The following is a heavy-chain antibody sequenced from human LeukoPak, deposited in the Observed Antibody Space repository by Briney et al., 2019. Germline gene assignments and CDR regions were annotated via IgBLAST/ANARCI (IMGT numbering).Heavy chain of an antibody. CDR3: ATAPILRGEAGEQYKYGMDV. Sequence: SETLSLTCAVSVGSISSGNWWSWVRQSPGKGLEWIGEVYHNGTPNYNPSLKSRVTISADTFKNHFSLKLTTVTAADTAVYYCATAPILRGEAGEQYKYGMDVWGQGTTVIVSS. J-gene: IGHJ6*02. V-gene: IGHV4-4*02. CDR1: VGSISSGNW. D-gene: IGHD1-1*01. CDR2: VYHNGTP.